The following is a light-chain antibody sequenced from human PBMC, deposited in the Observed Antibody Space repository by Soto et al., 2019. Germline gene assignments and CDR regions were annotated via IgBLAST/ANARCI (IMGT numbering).Light chain of an antibody. V-gene: IGKV3-15*01. J-gene: IGKJ3*01. CDR3: EYYNNWPRIT. CDR2: AAS. Sequence: EIVMTQSPATLSVSPGERATLSCRASQSVSGNLPWYQQKPGQAPRLLIYAASTRPTGIPAKLSGSGSGTDFTLTIISLQARDFADYYYEYYNNWPRITCGRGTKVYIK. CDR1: QSVSGN.